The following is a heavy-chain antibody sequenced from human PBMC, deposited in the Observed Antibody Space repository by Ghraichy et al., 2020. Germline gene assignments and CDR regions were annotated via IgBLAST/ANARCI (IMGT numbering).Heavy chain of an antibody. CDR1: GFTFSSYW. Sequence: LSLTCATSGFTFSSYWMTWVRQAPGKGLEWVANIKHDGSEQNYMNSVRGRFTISRDNTENSLYLQMNSLRAEDTAVYYCARDALHHFWTGPRFDYWGQGTLVTVSS. V-gene: IGHV3-7*01. J-gene: IGHJ4*02. CDR2: IKHDGSEQ. CDR3: ARDALHHFWTGPRFDY. D-gene: IGHD3/OR15-3a*01.